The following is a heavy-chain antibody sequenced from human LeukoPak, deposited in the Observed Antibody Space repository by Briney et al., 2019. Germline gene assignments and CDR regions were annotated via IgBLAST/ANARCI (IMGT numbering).Heavy chain of an antibody. J-gene: IGHJ3*02. D-gene: IGHD5-12*01. Sequence: GGSLRLSCAASGFTFSDAWLSWVRQAPGKGLGWVGRIKRKTAGGTIDYAAPVKGRFTISRDDSKNTLYLQMNSLKTEDTAIYYCATEYSVFAFDIWGQGTVVTVSS. V-gene: IGHV3-15*01. CDR1: GFTFSDAW. CDR2: IKRKTAGGTI. CDR3: ATEYSVFAFDI.